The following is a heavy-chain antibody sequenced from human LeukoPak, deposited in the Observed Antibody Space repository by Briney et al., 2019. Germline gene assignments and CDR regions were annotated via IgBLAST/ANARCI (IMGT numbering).Heavy chain of an antibody. J-gene: IGHJ3*02. CDR2: ISTYNGNT. D-gene: IGHD5-24*01. Sequence: ASVNVSCKASGYTFTSYGIRWVRQAPGQGLEWVGWISTYNGNTNYAQKLQGRVTMTTDPSTSTAYMEVRSLRSDSTAVYYCARGKIEMGAFDIWGQGTMVTVSS. V-gene: IGHV1-18*01. CDR1: GYTFTSYG. CDR3: ARGKIEMGAFDI.